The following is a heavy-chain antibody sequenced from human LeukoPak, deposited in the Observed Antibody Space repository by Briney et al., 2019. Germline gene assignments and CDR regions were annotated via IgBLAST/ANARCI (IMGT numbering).Heavy chain of an antibody. CDR3: ARSFRLDAFDI. V-gene: IGHV3-21*01. CDR1: GFTFSSYS. D-gene: IGHD6-13*01. CDR2: ISSSSSYI. Sequence: GGSLRLSCEASGFTFSSYSMNWVRQAPGKGLEWVSSISSSSSYIYYADSVKSGFTISRDNAKNSLYLQMNSLRAEDTAVYYCARSFRLDAFDIWGQGTMVTVSS. J-gene: IGHJ3*02.